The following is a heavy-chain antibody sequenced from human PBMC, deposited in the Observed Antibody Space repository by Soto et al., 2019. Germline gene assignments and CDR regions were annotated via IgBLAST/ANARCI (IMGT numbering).Heavy chain of an antibody. CDR2: ISYDGSIT. D-gene: IGHD3-3*01. J-gene: IGHJ4*02. CDR1: GFPFSSYG. V-gene: IGHV3-30-3*01. CDR3: ARPPRDLWSGYSTYFDY. Sequence: GGSLTLSCEGSGFPFSSYGIHWVRQTPGKGLGWVAVISYDGSITYYSDSVKGRFTISRDTPTNTVYLQLNGLRGDDTAVYYCARPPRDLWSGYSTYFDYWGQGTLVTVSS.